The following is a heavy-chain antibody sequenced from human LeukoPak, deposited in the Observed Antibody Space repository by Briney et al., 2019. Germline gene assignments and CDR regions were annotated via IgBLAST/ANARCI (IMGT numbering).Heavy chain of an antibody. CDR1: GYTFTIYD. V-gene: IGHV1-8*01. CDR2: MNPNSGNT. Sequence: ASVKVSFTSSGYTFTIYDINWVRQAHGQGLEWMGWMNPNSGNTGYAQKFPGRVTMTRNTSISTAYMELSSLRSEDTAVYYCARVGRKSRHAFDIWGQGTMVTVSS. D-gene: IGHD3-10*01. CDR3: ARVGRKSRHAFDI. J-gene: IGHJ3*02.